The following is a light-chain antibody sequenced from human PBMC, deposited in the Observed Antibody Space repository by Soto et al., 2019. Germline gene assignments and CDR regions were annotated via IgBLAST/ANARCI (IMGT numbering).Light chain of an antibody. CDR2: ASS. V-gene: IGKV1-6*01. CDR3: LQDYNYPWT. CDR1: QGIRND. Sequence: AIQMTQSPSSLSASVGDRVTITCRASQGIRNDLGWYQQKPGKAPKLLIYASSSLQSGVPSRFSGGGSGTDFTLTISSLQPEDFATYYCLQDYNYPWTFGQGTKVEIK. J-gene: IGKJ1*01.